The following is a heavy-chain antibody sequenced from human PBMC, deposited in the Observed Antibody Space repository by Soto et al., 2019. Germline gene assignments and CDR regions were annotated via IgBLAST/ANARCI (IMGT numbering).Heavy chain of an antibody. CDR1: GFTFSSYA. Sequence: QVQLVESGGGVVQPGRSLRLSCAASGFTFSSYAMHWVRQAPGKGLEWVAVISSDGSKKYYADSGKGRFIIFRDNSKNTLYLQMNSLRPEDTAVYYCASPTIRDHSAFDIWGQGTMVTVSS. CDR3: ASPTIRDHSAFDI. D-gene: IGHD5-18*01. V-gene: IGHV3-30-3*01. J-gene: IGHJ3*02. CDR2: ISSDGSKK.